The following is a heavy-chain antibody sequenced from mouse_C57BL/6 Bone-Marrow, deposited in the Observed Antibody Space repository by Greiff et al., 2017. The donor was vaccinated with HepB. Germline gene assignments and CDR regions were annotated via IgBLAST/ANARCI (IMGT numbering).Heavy chain of an antibody. J-gene: IGHJ2*01. Sequence: QVQLQQSGAELMKPGASVKLSCKATGYTFTGYWIEWVKQRPGHGLEWIGEILPGSGSTNYNEKFKGKATFTADTSSNTAYMQLSSLTTEDSAIYYCYFFNYYGSSYGAGDYWGQGTTLTVSS. D-gene: IGHD1-1*01. CDR1: GYTFTGYW. CDR2: ILPGSGST. CDR3: YFFNYYGSSYGAGDY. V-gene: IGHV1-9*01.